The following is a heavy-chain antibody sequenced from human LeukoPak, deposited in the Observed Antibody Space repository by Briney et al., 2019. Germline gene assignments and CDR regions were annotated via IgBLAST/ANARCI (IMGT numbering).Heavy chain of an antibody. V-gene: IGHV1-69*05. J-gene: IGHJ4*02. CDR1: GGTFSSYA. D-gene: IGHD1-26*01. Sequence: RASVKVSCKASGGTFSSYAIRWVRQAPGQGLEWMGRIIPIFGTANYAQKFQGRVTITTDESTSTAYMELSSLRSEDTAVYYCPILGGGSFSFDDWSQGTLVPVSS. CDR2: IIPIFGTA. CDR3: PILGGGSFSFDD.